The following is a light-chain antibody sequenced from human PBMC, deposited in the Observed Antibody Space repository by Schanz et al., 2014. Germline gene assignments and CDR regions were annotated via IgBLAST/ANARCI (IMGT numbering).Light chain of an antibody. CDR3: YSSARGISL. J-gene: IGLJ2*01. CDR2: DVS. V-gene: IGLV2-14*01. CDR1: STDVGGYNY. Sequence: QSVLTQPASVSGSPGQSITISCTGTSTDVGGYNYVSWYQQHPGKAPKLMIYDVSNRPSGVSNRFSASKSGNTASLTVSGLQPEDEADYYCYSSARGISLFGGGTKVTVL.